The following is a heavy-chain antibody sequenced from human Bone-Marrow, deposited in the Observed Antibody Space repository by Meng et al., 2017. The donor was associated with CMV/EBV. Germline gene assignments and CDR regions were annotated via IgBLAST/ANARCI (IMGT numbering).Heavy chain of an antibody. D-gene: IGHD2-2*01. CDR1: GFSLSTSGM. Sequence: SGPTLVKPTQTLTLTCTFSGFSLSTSGMCVNWVRQPPGKGLEWIGEINHSGSTNYNPSLKSRVTISVDTSKNQFSLNLSSVTAADTAVYYCARLTIPHGMDVWGQGTTVTVSS. CDR2: INHSGST. J-gene: IGHJ6*02. V-gene: IGHV4-4*02. CDR3: ARLTIPHGMDV.